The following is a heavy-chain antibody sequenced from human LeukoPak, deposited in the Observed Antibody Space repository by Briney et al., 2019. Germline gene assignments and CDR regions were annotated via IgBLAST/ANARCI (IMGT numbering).Heavy chain of an antibody. J-gene: IGHJ4*02. CDR3: ARQGGIAAAGSIDY. CDR2: IYHSGGT. V-gene: IGHV4-38-2*01. Sequence: SETLSLTCAVSGYSISSGYYWGWIRQPPGKGLEWIGSIYHSGGTYYNPSLKSRVTISVDTSKNQFSLKLSSVTAADTAVYHCARQGGIAAAGSIDYWGQGTLVTVSS. CDR1: GYSISSGYY. D-gene: IGHD6-13*01.